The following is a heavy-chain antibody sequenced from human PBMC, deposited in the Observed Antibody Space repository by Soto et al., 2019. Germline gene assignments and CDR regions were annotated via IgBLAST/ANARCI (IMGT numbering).Heavy chain of an antibody. J-gene: IGHJ4*02. V-gene: IGHV4-61*01. CDR3: ARAFYGSGSYYYYFDY. D-gene: IGHD3-10*01. Sequence: SETLSLTCTVSGGSVSSGSYYWSWIRQPPGKGLEWIGYIYYSGSTNYNPSLKSRVTISVDTSKNQFSLKLSSVTAADTAVYYCARAFYGSGSYYYYFDYWGQGTLVTVSS. CDR1: GGSVSSGSYY. CDR2: IYYSGST.